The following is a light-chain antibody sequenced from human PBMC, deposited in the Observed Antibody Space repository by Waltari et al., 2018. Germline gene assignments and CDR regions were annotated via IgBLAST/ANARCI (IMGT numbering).Light chain of an antibody. V-gene: IGKV4-1*01. Sequence: DIVMTQSPESLAVSLGERATINCKSSESVLYSSNNQNQLAWYQQKPGQPPKLLLYWASTRKSGVPDRFSGSGSETDFTLAVTSLQAEDVAVYYCQQYYSTPLTFGGGTKVEIK. CDR1: ESVLYSSNNQNQ. J-gene: IGKJ4*01. CDR2: WAS. CDR3: QQYYSTPLT.